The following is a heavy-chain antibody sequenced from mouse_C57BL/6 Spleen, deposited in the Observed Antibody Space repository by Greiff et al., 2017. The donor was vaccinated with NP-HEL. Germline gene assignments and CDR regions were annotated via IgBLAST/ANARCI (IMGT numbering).Heavy chain of an antibody. D-gene: IGHD2-3*01. CDR2: ILPGSGST. CDR1: GYTFTGYW. CDR3: AGRFCDGYYGGYFDV. Sequence: VQLLEPGAELMKPGASVKLSCKASGYTFTGYWIEWVKQRPGHGLEWIGEILPGSGSTNYNEKFKGKATFTADTSSNTAYMQLSSLTSEDSAIYYCAGRFCDGYYGGYFDVWGTGTTVTVSS. J-gene: IGHJ1*03. V-gene: IGHV1-9*01.